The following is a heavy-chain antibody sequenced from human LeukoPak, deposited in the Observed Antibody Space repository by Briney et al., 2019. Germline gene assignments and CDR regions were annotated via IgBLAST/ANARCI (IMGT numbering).Heavy chain of an antibody. Sequence: SVKVSCKASGGTFSSYAISWVRQAPGQGLEWMGGIIPIFGTANYAQKYQGRVTITADESTSIAYMELSSLRSEDTAVYYCARGSSGYGREDYWGQGTLVTVSS. CDR2: IIPIFGTA. J-gene: IGHJ4*02. CDR3: ARGSSGYGREDY. V-gene: IGHV1-69*13. CDR1: GGTFSSYA. D-gene: IGHD5-12*01.